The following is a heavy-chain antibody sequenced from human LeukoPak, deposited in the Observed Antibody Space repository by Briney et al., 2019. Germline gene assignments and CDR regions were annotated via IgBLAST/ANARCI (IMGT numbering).Heavy chain of an antibody. CDR3: ARGGYNWNDVLDY. CDR1: GYSFTSFG. CDR2: INTNTGNP. J-gene: IGHJ4*02. Sequence: ASVKVSCKASGYSFTSFGMNWVRQAPGQGLEWLGWINTNTGNPTYGQGFTGRFVFSMDTSVSTAYLQISSLEAEDTAVYYCARGGYNWNDVLDYWGQGTLVTVSS. D-gene: IGHD1-1*01. V-gene: IGHV7-4-1*02.